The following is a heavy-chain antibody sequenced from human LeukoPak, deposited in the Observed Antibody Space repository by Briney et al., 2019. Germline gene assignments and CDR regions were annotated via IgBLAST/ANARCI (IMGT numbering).Heavy chain of an antibody. CDR2: IYYSGST. CDR3: ARHGVTLVRVYYFDY. D-gene: IGHD3-10*01. Sequence: SETLSLTCTVSGGSISSSSYYWAWLRQPPGRGREWVGSIYYSGSTYYNPSLKRRVTISVDTSKTHFSLKLTSVTAADTAVYYCARHGVTLVRVYYFDYWGQGTLVTVSS. J-gene: IGHJ4*02. CDR1: GGSISSSSYY. V-gene: IGHV4-39*01.